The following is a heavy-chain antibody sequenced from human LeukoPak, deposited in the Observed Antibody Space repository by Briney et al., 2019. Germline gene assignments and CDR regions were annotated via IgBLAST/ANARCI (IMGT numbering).Heavy chain of an antibody. V-gene: IGHV3-48*03. Sequence: GGSLRLSCAASGFTFSSYEMNWVRQAPGKGLEWVSYISSSGSTIYYADSVKGRFTISRDNAKNSLYLQMNSLRAEDTAVYYCARDKSHYDSSGFDYWGQGTLVTVSS. J-gene: IGHJ4*02. CDR3: ARDKSHYDSSGFDY. CDR2: ISSSGSTI. CDR1: GFTFSSYE. D-gene: IGHD3-22*01.